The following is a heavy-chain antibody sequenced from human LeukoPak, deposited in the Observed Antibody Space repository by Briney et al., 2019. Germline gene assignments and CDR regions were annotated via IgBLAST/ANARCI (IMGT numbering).Heavy chain of an antibody. J-gene: IGHJ4*02. V-gene: IGHV3-23*01. CDR3: AKWSYDSSGYYYFPFDY. CDR2: ISGSGGT. D-gene: IGHD3-22*01. Sequence: PGGSLRLSCAASGFTFSSYAMSWVRQAPGKGLEWVSAISGSGGTYYADPVKGRFTISRDNSKNTLYLQMNSLRAEDTAVYYCAKWSYDSSGYYYFPFDYWGQGTLVTVSS. CDR1: GFTFSSYA.